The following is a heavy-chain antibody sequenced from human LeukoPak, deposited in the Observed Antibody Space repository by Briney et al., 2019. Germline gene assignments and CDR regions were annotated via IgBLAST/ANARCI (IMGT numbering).Heavy chain of an antibody. CDR1: GGSISSYY. Sequence: SETLSLTCTVSGGSISSYYWSWIRQPPGKGLEWIGYIYYSGSTNYNPSLQSRVTISIDTSKNQFSLKLNSVTAADTAVYYCASSGGEMSATSDHWGQGTLVIVSS. CDR2: IYYSGST. V-gene: IGHV4-59*08. J-gene: IGHJ4*02. CDR3: ASSGGEMSATSDH. D-gene: IGHD5-24*01.